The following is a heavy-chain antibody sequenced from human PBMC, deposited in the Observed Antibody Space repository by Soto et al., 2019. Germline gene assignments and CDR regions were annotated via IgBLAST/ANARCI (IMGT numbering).Heavy chain of an antibody. CDR3: ARSPYTNSWYYFDY. CDR1: GYTFTMYG. J-gene: IGHJ4*02. V-gene: IGHV1-18*01. Sequence: QVQLVQSGAEVKKPGASVKVSCKTSGYTFTMYGISWVRQAPEQGLEWMGWISTYNGNTNSAQKFQGRVTMTTDTFTITAYMELRSLRSDDTAVYYCARSPYTNSWYYFDYWGQGTLVTVSS. D-gene: IGHD6-13*01. CDR2: ISTYNGNT.